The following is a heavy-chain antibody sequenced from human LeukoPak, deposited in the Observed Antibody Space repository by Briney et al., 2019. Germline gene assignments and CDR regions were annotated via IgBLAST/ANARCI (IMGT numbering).Heavy chain of an antibody. J-gene: IGHJ4*02. CDR3: AKERRGYSYGYIDY. CDR2: ISSTGSAK. CDR1: GFTFSTYN. V-gene: IGHV3-21*01. Sequence: GGSLRLSCAASGFTFSTYNMNWVRQAPGKGLEWVSSISSTGSAKYYADSVRGRFTISRDNANHSLCLQMNSLRAEDTAVYYCAKERRGYSYGYIDYWGQGSLVSVSS. D-gene: IGHD5-18*01.